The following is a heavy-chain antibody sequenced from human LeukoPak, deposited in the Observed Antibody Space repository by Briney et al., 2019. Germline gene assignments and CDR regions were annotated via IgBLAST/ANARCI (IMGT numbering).Heavy chain of an antibody. Sequence: PGGSLRLSCAASGFTFSSYAMHWVRQAPGKGLEWVAVMSYDGSNKYYADSVKGRFTISRDNSKNTLYLQMNSLRAEDTAVYYCARGRRGVHGDYFRFDYWGQGTLVTVSS. CDR1: GFTFSSYA. J-gene: IGHJ4*02. CDR2: MSYDGSNK. D-gene: IGHD4-17*01. CDR3: ARGRRGVHGDYFRFDY. V-gene: IGHV3-30*04.